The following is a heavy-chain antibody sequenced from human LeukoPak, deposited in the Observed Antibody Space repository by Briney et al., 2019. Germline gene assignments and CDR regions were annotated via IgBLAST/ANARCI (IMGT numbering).Heavy chain of an antibody. J-gene: IGHJ4*02. CDR2: IKEDGSVK. D-gene: IGHD3-3*01. CDR1: GFTFSRYW. V-gene: IGHV3-7*05. Sequence: PGGSLRLSCAASGFTFSRYWMSWVRQAPGKGLEWVANIKEDGSVKYYVESVKGRFTISRDNAKNSLYLQMNSLRAEDTAVYYCARDSPGIMIFGVVTPNGGQGTLVTVSS. CDR3: ARDSPGIMIFGVVTPN.